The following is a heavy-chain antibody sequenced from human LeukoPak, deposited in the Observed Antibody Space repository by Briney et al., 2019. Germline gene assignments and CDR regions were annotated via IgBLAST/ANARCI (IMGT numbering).Heavy chain of an antibody. CDR1: GYTFTGYY. CDR2: INPNSGGT. V-gene: IGHV1-2*06. J-gene: IGHJ4*02. CDR3: ARGRDDSSGYYFSDY. D-gene: IGHD3-22*01. Sequence: ASVKVSCKASGYTFTGYYMHWVRQAPGQGLEWMGRINPNSGGTNYAQKFQGRVTMTRDTSISTAYMELSSLRSEDTAVYYCARGRDDSSGYYFSDYWGQGTLVTVSS.